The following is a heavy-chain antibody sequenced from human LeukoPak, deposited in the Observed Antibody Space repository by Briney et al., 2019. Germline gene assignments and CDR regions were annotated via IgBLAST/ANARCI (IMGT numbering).Heavy chain of an antibody. D-gene: IGHD3-10*01. J-gene: IGHJ5*02. Sequence: GRSLRLSCAASGFTFDDYAMHWVRQAPGKGLEWVSGISWNSGSIGYADSVKGRFTISRDNAKNSLYLQMNSLRAEDTALYYFGKGAMVRGGIINRWFGPWGQGTLVTVSS. CDR1: GFTFDDYA. CDR3: GKGAMVRGGIINRWFGP. CDR2: ISWNSGSI. V-gene: IGHV3-9*01.